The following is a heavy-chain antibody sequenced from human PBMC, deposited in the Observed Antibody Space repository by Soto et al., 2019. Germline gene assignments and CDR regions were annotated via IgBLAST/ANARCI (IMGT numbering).Heavy chain of an antibody. D-gene: IGHD5-12*01. J-gene: IGHJ4*02. CDR2: IRSKAYGGTT. Sequence: GGSLRLSCTASGFTFGDYSMSWVRQAPGRGLEWVGFIRSKAYGGTTEYAASVQGRFIISRDDSKSIAYLHMNSLKTEDTAVXXXNNLKTQVXGLLVRAENKWLLWKALGWGAQATVFIVSS. V-gene: IGHV3-49*04. CDR3: NNLKTQVXGLLVRAENKWLLWKALGW. CDR1: GFTFGDYS.